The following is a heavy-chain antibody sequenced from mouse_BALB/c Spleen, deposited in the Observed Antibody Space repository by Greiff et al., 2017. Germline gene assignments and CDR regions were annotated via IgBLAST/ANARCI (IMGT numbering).Heavy chain of an antibody. CDR1: GYSFTSYW. J-gene: IGHJ2*01. CDR2: IDPSDSET. CDR3: ARRGDYDGKNFDY. D-gene: IGHD2-4*01. V-gene: IGHV1S126*01. Sequence: QVQLQQSGPQLVRPGASVKISCKASGYSFTSYWMHWVKQRPGQGLEWIGMIDPSDSETRLNQKFKDKATLTVDKSSSTAYMQLSSPTSEDSAVYYGARRGDYDGKNFDYWGQGTTLTVSS.